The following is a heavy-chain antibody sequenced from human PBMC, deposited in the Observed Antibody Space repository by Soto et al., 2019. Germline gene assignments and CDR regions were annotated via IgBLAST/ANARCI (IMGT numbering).Heavy chain of an antibody. CDR2: ISAYNGNT. V-gene: IGHV1-18*01. Sequence: VASVKVSCKASGYTFTSYGISWVRQAPGQGLEWMGWISAYNGNTNYAQKLQGRVTMTTDASTSTAYMELRSLRSDDTAVYYCARVDIVLMVYADFDYWGQGTLVTVSS. CDR1: GYTFTSYG. D-gene: IGHD2-8*01. CDR3: ARVDIVLMVYADFDY. J-gene: IGHJ4*02.